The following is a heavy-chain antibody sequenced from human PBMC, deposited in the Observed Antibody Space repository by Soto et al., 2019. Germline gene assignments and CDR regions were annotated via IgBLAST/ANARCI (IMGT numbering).Heavy chain of an antibody. V-gene: IGHV1-69*02. Sequence: QVQLVQSGAAVKKPGSSVKVSCKASGGTFSSYTISWVRQAPGQGLEWMGRIIPILGIANYAQKFQGRVTITADKSTSTAYMELSSLRSEDTAVYYCASRPRGVVPAAIRGQDDYWGQGTLVTVSS. J-gene: IGHJ4*02. CDR1: GGTFSSYT. CDR2: IIPILGIA. D-gene: IGHD2-2*01. CDR3: ASRPRGVVPAAIRGQDDY.